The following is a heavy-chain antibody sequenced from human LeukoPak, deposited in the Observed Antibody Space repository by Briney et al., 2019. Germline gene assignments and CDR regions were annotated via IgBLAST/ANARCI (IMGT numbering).Heavy chain of an antibody. CDR3: ARGTTVTTSWCDP. CDR1: GFTFSSYS. Sequence: GGSLRLSCAASGFTFSSYSMNWVRQAPGKGLEWVSSISSSSSYIYYADSVKGRFTISRDNAKNSLYLQMNSLRAEDTAVYYCARGTTVTTSWCDPWGQGTLVTVSS. J-gene: IGHJ5*02. V-gene: IGHV3-21*01. D-gene: IGHD4-17*01. CDR2: ISSSSSYI.